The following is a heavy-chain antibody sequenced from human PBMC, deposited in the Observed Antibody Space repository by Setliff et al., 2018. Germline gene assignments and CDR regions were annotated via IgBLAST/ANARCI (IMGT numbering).Heavy chain of an antibody. Sequence: GASVKVSCKASGGTFSSYAISWVRQAPGQGLEWMGGIIPIFGTANYAQKFQGRVTMSTDTSTTMAYMELRGLRSDDTAVYYCARRGGWYFSFDYWGQGTLVTVS. CDR1: GGTFSSYA. CDR2: IIPIFGTA. CDR3: ARRGGWYFSFDY. J-gene: IGHJ4*02. D-gene: IGHD6-19*01. V-gene: IGHV1-69*05.